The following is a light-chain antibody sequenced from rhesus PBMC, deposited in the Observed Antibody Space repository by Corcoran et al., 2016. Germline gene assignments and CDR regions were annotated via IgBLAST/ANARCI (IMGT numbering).Light chain of an antibody. CDR1: QDIYSS. V-gene: IGKV1-66*01. CDR3: QQYDESPYS. J-gene: IGKJ2*01. Sequence: DIQMTQFPSSLSASVGDRATITCRASQDIYSSLSWYQQKPGKAPKPLIYSASRLEPGVPSRFSGRKSGAVYSLTISSLQPEDIATHYCQQYDESPYSFGQEAKVEIK. CDR2: SAS.